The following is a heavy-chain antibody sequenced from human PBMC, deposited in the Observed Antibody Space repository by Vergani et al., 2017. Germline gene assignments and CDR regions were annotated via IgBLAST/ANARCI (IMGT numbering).Heavy chain of an antibody. D-gene: IGHD1-7*01. CDR3: ARSYDWNYGGFDY. CDR2: IIPIFGTA. J-gene: IGHJ4*02. Sequence: QVQLVQSAAEVKNPGSSVKVSCKASGGTFSSYATSWARQAPGQGLEWMGGIIPIFGTANYAQKFQGRVTITADESTSTAYMELSSLRSEDTAVYYCARSYDWNYGGFDYWGQGTLVTVSS. V-gene: IGHV1-69*01. CDR1: GGTFSSYA.